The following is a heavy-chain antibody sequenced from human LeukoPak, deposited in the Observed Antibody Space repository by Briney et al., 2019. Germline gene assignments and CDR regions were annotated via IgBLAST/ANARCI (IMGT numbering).Heavy chain of an antibody. CDR3: ARSLMTLSDAFDI. J-gene: IGHJ3*02. CDR2: IYYSGST. D-gene: IGHD2/OR15-2a*01. V-gene: IGHV4-39*01. Sequence: PSETLSLTRTVSGGSISSSSYYWGWIRQPPGKGLEWIGSIYYSGSTYYNPSLKSRVTISVDTSKNQFSLKLSSVTAADTAVYYCARSLMTLSDAFDIWGHGTMVTVSS. CDR1: GGSISSSSYY.